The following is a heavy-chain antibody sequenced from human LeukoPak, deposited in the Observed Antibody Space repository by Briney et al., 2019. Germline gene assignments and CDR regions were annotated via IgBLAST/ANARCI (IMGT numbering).Heavy chain of an antibody. CDR2: ISYDGTNK. V-gene: IGHV3-30*03. CDR3: VRGVGVSRFNYFDP. CDR1: GFTFSSCG. D-gene: IGHD1-26*01. J-gene: IGHJ5*02. Sequence: PGGSLRLSCAASGFTFSSCGMHWVRQAPGKGLEWVAVISYDGTNKYYADSVKGRFTVSRDNSKNTLYLQMNSLRAEDTAVYYCVRGVGVSRFNYFDPWGQGTLVTVSS.